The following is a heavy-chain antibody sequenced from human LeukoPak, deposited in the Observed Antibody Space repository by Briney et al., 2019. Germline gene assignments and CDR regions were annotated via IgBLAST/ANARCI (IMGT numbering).Heavy chain of an antibody. CDR1: GLTFSSHE. J-gene: IGHJ4*02. CDR2: ISRSGSTI. V-gene: IGHV3-48*03. Sequence: PGGSLRLSCAASGLTFSSHEMNWVRQAPGKGLEWVSYISRSGSTIYYAHSVKGRFTISRDNSKNTLYLQMNSLRVEDTAVYYCARVSSMLRGPLVIYYFDFWGQGTLVTVSS. D-gene: IGHD3-10*01. CDR3: ARVSSMLRGPLVIYYFDF.